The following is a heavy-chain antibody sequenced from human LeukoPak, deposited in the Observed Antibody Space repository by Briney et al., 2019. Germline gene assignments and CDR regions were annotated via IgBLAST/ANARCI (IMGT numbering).Heavy chain of an antibody. V-gene: IGHV3-21*01. CDR1: GFTFSTYS. CDR2: VSSSSSYK. J-gene: IGHJ4*02. CDR3: ASIYCSGGSCYD. D-gene: IGHD2-15*01. Sequence: GGSLRLSCAASGFTFSTYSMNWVRQAPGKGLEWVSSVSSSSSYKYYADSVMGRFTISRDNAKNSLYLQMNSLRAEDTAVYYCASIYCSGGSCYDWGQGTLVTVSS.